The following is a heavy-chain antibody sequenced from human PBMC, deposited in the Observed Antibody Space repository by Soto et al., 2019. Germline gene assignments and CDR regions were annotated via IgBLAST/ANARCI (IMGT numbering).Heavy chain of an antibody. D-gene: IGHD2-21*02. CDR1: GFTFSSYA. CDR2: ISGSGGST. J-gene: IGHJ4*02. Sequence: EVQLLESGGGLVQPGGSLRLSCAASGFTFSSYAMSWVRQAPGKGLEWVSAISGSGGSTYYADSVKGRFTISRDNSKNTLYLQMNSLRAEDTAVYYCAKDPSGCGGDCYSFDYWGQGTLVTVSS. CDR3: AKDPSGCGGDCYSFDY. V-gene: IGHV3-23*01.